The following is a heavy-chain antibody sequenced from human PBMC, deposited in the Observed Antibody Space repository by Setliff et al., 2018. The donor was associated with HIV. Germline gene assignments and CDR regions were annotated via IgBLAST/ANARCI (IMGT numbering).Heavy chain of an antibody. D-gene: IGHD2-2*01. CDR2: VSPYNGHT. J-gene: IGHJ5*02. V-gene: IGHV1-18*01. CDR1: GYTFTNFG. Sequence: ASAKVSCKASGYTFTNFGVGWVRQAPGQGLEWMGWVSPYNGHTKYAQRFQGRVTMSTDTTTSTIYMELTSLRSDDTAVYYCARWSCGRATCYDSPYNWFEPWGQGTLVTVSS. CDR3: ARWSCGRATCYDSPYNWFEP.